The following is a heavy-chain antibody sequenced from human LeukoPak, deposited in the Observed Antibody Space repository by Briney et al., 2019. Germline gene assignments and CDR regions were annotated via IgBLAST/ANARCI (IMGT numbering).Heavy chain of an antibody. CDR3: ARDLRFRVLLWFGESHYFDY. CDR1: GFTFSSYW. V-gene: IGHV3-7*01. CDR2: IKQDGSEK. D-gene: IGHD3-10*01. J-gene: IGHJ4*02. Sequence: PGGSLRLSCAASGFTFSSYWMSWVRQAPGKGLEWVANIKQDGSEKYYVDSVKGRFTISRDNAKNSLYLQMNSLRAEDTAVYYCARDLRFRVLLWFGESHYFDYWGQGTLVTVSS.